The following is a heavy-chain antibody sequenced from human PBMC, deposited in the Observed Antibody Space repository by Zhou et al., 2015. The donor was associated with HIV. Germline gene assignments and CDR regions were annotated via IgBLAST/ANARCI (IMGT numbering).Heavy chain of an antibody. D-gene: IGHD5-24*01. J-gene: IGHJ6*04. Sequence: QVQLVQSGAEVKKPGASVKVSCKSPGYTFQISGFSWVRQAPGQGLEWMGWIDYYNGNINYSQKFQGRFTMTTDTSTSTAYMELRSLKFDDTAVYYCARDRDGVNKNTTTTGSDVWAEGTDGHRLL. CDR1: GYTFQISG. CDR3: ARDRDGVNKNTTTTGSDV. V-gene: IGHV1-18*01. CDR2: IDYYNGNI.